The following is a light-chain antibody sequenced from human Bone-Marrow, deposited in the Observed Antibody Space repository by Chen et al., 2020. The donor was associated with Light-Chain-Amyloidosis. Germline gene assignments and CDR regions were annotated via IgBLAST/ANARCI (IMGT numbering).Light chain of an antibody. CDR2: DAS. CDR1: QSVGNY. Sequence: EIVLTQSPATLSLSPGERATLSCRASQSVGNYLAWYQQKPGQAPRLLIYDASNRATGIPARFSGSGSGTDFTLTISSLEPEDLAVYYCQQRTNGLTFGGGTRVEI. CDR3: QQRTNGLT. V-gene: IGKV3-11*01. J-gene: IGKJ4*01.